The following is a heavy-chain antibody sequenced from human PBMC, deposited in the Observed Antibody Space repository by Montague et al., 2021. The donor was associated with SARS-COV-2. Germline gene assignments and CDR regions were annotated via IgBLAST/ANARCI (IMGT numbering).Heavy chain of an antibody. CDR1: GFTFGDYA. Sequence: SRRLSLSASGFTFGDYAMHWVRQTPGKGLEWVPGISYNSENTGYAASVKGRFTISRDNAKNSLYLQMNSLRTDDTALYYCAKDVYYGSGNYWQAFDYWGQGTLVTVSA. CDR2: ISYNSENT. D-gene: IGHD3-10*01. J-gene: IGHJ4*02. V-gene: IGHV3-9*01. CDR3: AKDVYYGSGNYWQAFDY.